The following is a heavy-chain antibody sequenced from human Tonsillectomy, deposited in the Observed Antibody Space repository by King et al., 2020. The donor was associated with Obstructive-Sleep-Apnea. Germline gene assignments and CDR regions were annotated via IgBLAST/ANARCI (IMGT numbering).Heavy chain of an antibody. D-gene: IGHD3-22*01. CDR3: ARDGTDYYDSSGYSSYYFDY. V-gene: IGHV4-59*01. CDR1: GGSISGYY. CDR2: IYYSGST. Sequence: QLQESGPGLVKPSETLSLTCTVSGGSISGYYWSWIRQPPGKGLEWIGYIYYSGSTNYNPSLKSRVTVSVDTSKNQFSLKLSSVTAADTAVYYCARDGTDYYDSSGYSSYYFDYWGQGTLVTVSS. J-gene: IGHJ4*02.